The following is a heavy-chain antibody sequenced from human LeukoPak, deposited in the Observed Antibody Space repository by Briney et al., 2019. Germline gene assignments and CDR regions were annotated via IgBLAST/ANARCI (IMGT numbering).Heavy chain of an antibody. J-gene: IGHJ4*02. D-gene: IGHD5-18*01. CDR2: ISAYNTNT. CDR1: GYTFTGYY. Sequence: ASVKVSYKASGYTFTGYYLHWVRQAPGQGLEWMGWISAYNTNTNYAQKLQGRATMTTDTSTSTAYMELRSLRSDDTAVYYCARDIGYRSGSYYFDYWGQGTLVTVSS. CDR3: ARDIGYRSGSYYFDY. V-gene: IGHV1-18*04.